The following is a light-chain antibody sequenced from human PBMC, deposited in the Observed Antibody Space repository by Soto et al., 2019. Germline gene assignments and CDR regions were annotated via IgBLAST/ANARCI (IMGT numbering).Light chain of an antibody. CDR2: SNN. J-gene: IGLJ2*01. V-gene: IGLV1-44*01. CDR3: AAWDDSLNGVV. CDR1: SSNIGCNT. Sequence: QSVLTQPPSASGTPGPRVTISCSGSSSNIGCNTVNWYQQLPGTAPKLLIYSNNQRRSGVPDRFSGSKSGTSASLAISGLQSEDEADYYCAAWDDSLNGVVFGGGTKVTVL.